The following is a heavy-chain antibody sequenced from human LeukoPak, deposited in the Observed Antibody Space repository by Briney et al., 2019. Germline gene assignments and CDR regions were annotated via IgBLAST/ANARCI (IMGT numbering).Heavy chain of an antibody. V-gene: IGHV1-8*01. CDR1: GYTFTSYD. D-gene: IGHD4-17*01. J-gene: IGHJ4*02. CDR2: MNPNSGNT. Sequence: ASVKVSCKASGYTFTSYDINWVRQATGQGLEWMGRMNPNSGNTGYAQKFQGRVTMTRNTSISTAYMELSSLRSEDTAVYYCARGLLWYGDYDEGNYWGQGTLVTVSS. CDR3: ARGLLWYGDYDEGNY.